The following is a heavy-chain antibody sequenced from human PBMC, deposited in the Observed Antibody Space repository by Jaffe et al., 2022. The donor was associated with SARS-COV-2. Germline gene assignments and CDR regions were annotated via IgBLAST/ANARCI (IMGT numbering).Heavy chain of an antibody. D-gene: IGHD2-21*02. CDR1: GFTFSSYA. J-gene: IGHJ6*03. CDR2: ITTSGAST. CDR3: AKTAEVTSYYYYYYMDV. Sequence: EVQLVESGGGLVQPGGSLRLSCAASGFTFSSYAMSWVRQAPGKGLEWVSAITTSGASTYYADSVKGRFTISRDNSKSTLYLQMNGLGAEDTAIYYCAKTAEVTSYYYYYYMDVWGKGTTVTVSS. V-gene: IGHV3-23*04.